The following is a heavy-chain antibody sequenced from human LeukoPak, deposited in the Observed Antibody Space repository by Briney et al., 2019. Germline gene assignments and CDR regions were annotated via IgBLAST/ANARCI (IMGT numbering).Heavy chain of an antibody. CDR2: INHSGST. CDR1: GGSFSGYY. D-gene: IGHD1-26*01. CDR3: AREWGIREWELPTPFFDY. J-gene: IGHJ4*02. V-gene: IGHV4-34*01. Sequence: SETLSLTCAVYGGSFSGYYWSWIRQPPGRGLEWIGEINHSGSTNYNPSLKSRVTISVDTSKNQFSLKLSSVTAADTAVYYCAREWGIREWELPTPFFDYWGQGTLVTVSS.